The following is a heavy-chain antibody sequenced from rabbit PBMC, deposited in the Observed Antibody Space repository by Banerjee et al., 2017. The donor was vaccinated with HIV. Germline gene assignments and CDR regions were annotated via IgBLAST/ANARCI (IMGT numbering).Heavy chain of an antibody. CDR2: INTSSGNT. CDR1: GFSFSDKYV. V-gene: IGHV1S45*01. D-gene: IGHD8-1*01. Sequence: QQQLEESGGDLVKPEGSLTLTCTASGFSFSDKYVMCWVRQAPGKGLEWIGCINTSSGNTVYASWAKSRFTISKTSSTTVTLQMTSLTAADTATYFCARDLAGTGYYSFNLWGPGTLVTVS. J-gene: IGHJ4*01. CDR3: ARDLAGTGYYSFNL.